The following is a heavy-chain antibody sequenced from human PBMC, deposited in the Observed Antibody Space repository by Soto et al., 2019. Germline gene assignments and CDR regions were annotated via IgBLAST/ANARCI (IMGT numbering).Heavy chain of an antibody. CDR3: ARAADYYDSSGYYFDY. CDR2: IYYSGST. J-gene: IGHJ4*02. D-gene: IGHD3-22*01. Sequence: PSETLSLTCTVSGGSISSYYWSWIRQPPGKGLEWIGYIYYSGSTNYNPSLKSRVTISVDTSKNQSSLKLSSVTAADTAVYYCARAADYYDSSGYYFDYWGQGTLVTVSS. V-gene: IGHV4-59*01. CDR1: GGSISSYY.